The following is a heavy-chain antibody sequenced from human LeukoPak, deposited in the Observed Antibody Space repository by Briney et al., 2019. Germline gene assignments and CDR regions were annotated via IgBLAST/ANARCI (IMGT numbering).Heavy chain of an antibody. D-gene: IGHD6-13*01. CDR3: ARARGQQLVLLGY. J-gene: IGHJ4*02. CDR2: MNPNSGNT. V-gene: IGHV1-8*01. Sequence: ASVKVSCKASGYTFTSYDINWVRQATGQGLEWMGWMNPNSGNTGYAQKFQGRVTMTRNTSISTAYMELSSLRSEDTAVYYCARARGQQLVLLGYWGQRTLVTVSS. CDR1: GYTFTSYD.